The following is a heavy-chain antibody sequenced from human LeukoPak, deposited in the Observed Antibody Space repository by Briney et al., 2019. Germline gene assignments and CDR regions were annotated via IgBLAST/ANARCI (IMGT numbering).Heavy chain of an antibody. CDR3: AKGGSSWSRFDY. D-gene: IGHD6-13*01. CDR1: GFTFSSYA. J-gene: IGHJ4*02. Sequence: SGGSLRLSCAASGFTFSSYAMSWVRQAPGKGLEWVSAISGSGGSTYYADSVKGRFTISRDNSKNTLYLQMNSLRAEDTAVYYCAKGGSSWSRFDYWGQGTLVTVSS. V-gene: IGHV3-23*01. CDR2: ISGSGGST.